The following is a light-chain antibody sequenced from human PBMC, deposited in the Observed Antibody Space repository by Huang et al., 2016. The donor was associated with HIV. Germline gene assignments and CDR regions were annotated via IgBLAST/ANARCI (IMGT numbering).Light chain of an antibody. J-gene: IGKJ5*01. CDR2: GAS. V-gene: IGKV3-15*01. CDR1: QSITHS. CDR3: QQYNNWPPSIT. Sequence: EIVMTQSPATLSVSPGERATLSCRASQSITHSLAWYQQKSGQAPRLLIYGASTRATGIRARLSGSGSGTAFTLPIDSLQSEDFALYYCQQYNNWPPSITFGQGTRLEI.